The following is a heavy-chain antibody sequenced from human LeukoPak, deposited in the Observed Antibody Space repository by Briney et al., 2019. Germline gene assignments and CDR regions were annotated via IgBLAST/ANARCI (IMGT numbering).Heavy chain of an antibody. J-gene: IGHJ4*02. Sequence: GGSLRLSCAASGFTFSSYAMSWVRQAPGKGLEWVSVISASGDSTYYADSVKGRFTISRDNSKNTLYLQMNSLRAEDTAVHYCNDPFDYWGQGTLVTVSS. CDR2: ISASGDST. CDR1: GFTFSSYA. D-gene: IGHD1-1*01. V-gene: IGHV3-23*01. CDR3: NDPFDY.